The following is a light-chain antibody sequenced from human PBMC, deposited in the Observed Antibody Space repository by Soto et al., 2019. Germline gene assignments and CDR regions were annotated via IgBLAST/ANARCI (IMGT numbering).Light chain of an antibody. CDR3: HHDDASPT. V-gene: IGKV3-20*01. CDR2: AAS. CDR1: QSVSSRQ. Sequence: VLTQSPATLPLSPGERATLSCRASQSVSSRQLACYQHTPGHAPSLLIYAASNRATVISDRFSGIGLGKDFTITISRLEPEDFEVYFCHHDDASPTFGQGTKLEIK. J-gene: IGKJ2*01.